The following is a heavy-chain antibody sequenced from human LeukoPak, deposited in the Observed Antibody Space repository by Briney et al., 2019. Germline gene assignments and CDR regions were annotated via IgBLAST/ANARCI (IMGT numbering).Heavy chain of an antibody. CDR1: GGSFSGYY. V-gene: IGHV4-34*01. D-gene: IGHD3-3*01. Sequence: SETLSLTCAVYGGSFSGYYWSWIRQPPGKGLEWIGEINHSGSTNYNPSLKSRVTISVDTSKKQFSLTLSSVTAADTAVYYCARGPPYYDFWSGYYWAFDIWGQGTMVTVSS. CDR3: ARGPPYYDFWSGYYWAFDI. CDR2: INHSGST. J-gene: IGHJ3*02.